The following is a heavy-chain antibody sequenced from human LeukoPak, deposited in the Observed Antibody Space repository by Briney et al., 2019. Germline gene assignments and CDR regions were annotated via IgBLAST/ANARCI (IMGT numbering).Heavy chain of an antibody. V-gene: IGHV4-4*07. CDR1: GGSISSYY. CDR2: IYTSGST. Sequence: SETLSLTCTVSGGSISSYYWSWIRQPAGKGLEWIGRIYTSGSTNYNPSLKSRVTMSVDTSKNQFSLKLSSVTAADTAVYYCARGRSSGWVLEDGMDVWGQGTTVTVSS. J-gene: IGHJ6*02. D-gene: IGHD6-19*01. CDR3: ARGRSSGWVLEDGMDV.